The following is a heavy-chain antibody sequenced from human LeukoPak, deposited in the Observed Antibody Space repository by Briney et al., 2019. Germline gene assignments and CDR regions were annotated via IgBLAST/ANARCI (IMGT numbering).Heavy chain of an antibody. J-gene: IGHJ4*02. CDR1: GFTFSSYW. CDR2: ISGDGGST. Sequence: GGSLRLSCAASGFTFSSYWMHCVRHAPGKGLEWVSLISGDGGSTYYADSVKGRLTISRDNSKNSLYLQMNSLRTEDTALYYCAKDLTDDFWSGFNFDYWGQGTLVTVSS. D-gene: IGHD3-3*01. V-gene: IGHV3-43*02. CDR3: AKDLTDDFWSGFNFDY.